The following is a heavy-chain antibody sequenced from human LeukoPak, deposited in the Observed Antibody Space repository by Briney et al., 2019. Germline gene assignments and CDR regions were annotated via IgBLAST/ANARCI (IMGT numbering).Heavy chain of an antibody. J-gene: IGHJ6*03. CDR3: ARGLRHYDTNAYYYMDV. Sequence: GASVKVSCKASGYTFTGYYMHCVRQAPGQGLEWMGWINPNIGVTNYAQKFQGRVTMTRDTSISTAYMELSRLRSDDTAMYYCARGLRHYDTNAYYYMDVWGKGTTVTVSS. CDR1: GYTFTGYY. V-gene: IGHV1-2*02. D-gene: IGHD3-9*01. CDR2: INPNIGVT.